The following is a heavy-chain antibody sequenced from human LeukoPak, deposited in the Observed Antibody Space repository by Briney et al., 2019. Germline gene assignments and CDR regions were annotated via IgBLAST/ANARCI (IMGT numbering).Heavy chain of an antibody. CDR1: GFTFSSYA. CDR3: AKLDYSRYYYDSSGYRTFDY. J-gene: IGHJ4*02. V-gene: IGHV3-23*01. Sequence: PGGSLRLSCAASGFTFSSYAMSWVRQAPGKGLEWVSAISGSGGSTYYADSVKGRFTISRDNSKNTLYLQMIRLRAEETAVYYCAKLDYSRYYYDSSGYRTFDYWGQGTLVTVSS. D-gene: IGHD3-22*01. CDR2: ISGSGGST.